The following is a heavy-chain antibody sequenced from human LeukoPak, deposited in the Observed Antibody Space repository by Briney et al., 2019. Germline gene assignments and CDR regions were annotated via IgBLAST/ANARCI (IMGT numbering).Heavy chain of an antibody. CDR2: IYWDDNK. Sequence: SGPTLVNPTQTLTLTCTFSGFSLSTGGVGVGWIRQPPGKALEWLALIYWDDNKRYIPSLKSRLTTTKDTPKNQVVLTMTNMDPVDTATYYCAQYSSTYNWFDPWGQGTLVTVSS. CDR3: AQYSSTYNWFDP. CDR1: GFSLSTGGVG. J-gene: IGHJ5*02. D-gene: IGHD6-13*01. V-gene: IGHV2-5*02.